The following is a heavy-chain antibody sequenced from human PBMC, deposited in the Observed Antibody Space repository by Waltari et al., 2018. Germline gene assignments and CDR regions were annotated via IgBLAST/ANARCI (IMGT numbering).Heavy chain of an antibody. CDR1: GGSISSYNYF. J-gene: IGHJ4*02. CDR3: ATGGRPDY. V-gene: IGHV4-39*01. CDR2: IFHNGST. D-gene: IGHD2-8*02. Sequence: QLQLQESGPGLVKPSETLSLTCTVSGGSISSYNYFWGWIRQPPGKGLEWIGNIFHNGSTYYNPSIKSRVTISVDTSKNQFSLKLRSVTAADTAVYYCATGGRPDYWGQGTLVTVSS.